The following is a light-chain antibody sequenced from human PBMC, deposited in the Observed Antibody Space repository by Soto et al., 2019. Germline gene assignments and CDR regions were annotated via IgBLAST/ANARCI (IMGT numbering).Light chain of an antibody. CDR1: QNINNY. V-gene: IGKV1-33*01. Sequence: FQMTQSPSSLSASVGDGVTITCQASQNINNYINWYQQKPGSAPKLLIYDASNLEAGVPSRFRGSGSGTDFTFTISRLHPEDIATYYCQQYENLPTFSQGTRLEIK. J-gene: IGKJ5*01. CDR3: QQYENLPT. CDR2: DAS.